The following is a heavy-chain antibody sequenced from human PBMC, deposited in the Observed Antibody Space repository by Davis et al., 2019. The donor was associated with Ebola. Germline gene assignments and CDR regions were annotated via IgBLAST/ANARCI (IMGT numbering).Heavy chain of an antibody. D-gene: IGHD6-25*01. J-gene: IGHJ4*02. CDR1: GGSISSGGYS. V-gene: IGHV4-30-2*01. CDR3: ARVVARLYSGEYYFDY. Sequence: SETLSLTCAVSGGSISSGGYSWSWIRQPPGKGLEWIGDISHSGHTYYNPSLRSRLTISVDTSKNHFSLKLSSVTAADTAVYYCARVVARLYSGEYYFDYWGQGTLVTVSS. CDR2: ISHSGHT.